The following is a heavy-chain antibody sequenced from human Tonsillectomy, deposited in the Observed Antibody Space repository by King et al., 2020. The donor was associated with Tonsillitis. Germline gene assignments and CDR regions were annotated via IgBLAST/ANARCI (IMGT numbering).Heavy chain of an antibody. CDR1: GFTFSSYA. CDR3: AKRLVSLGMIAPRD. CDR2: ISGSGGRA. J-gene: IGHJ4*02. Sequence: VQLVESGGGLVQPGGSLRLSCAASGFTFSSYAMSWVRQAPGNGLEWVSAISGSGGRAYYADSGKGRFTISRDNSKNTLYLQMNSLRAEDTAVYYCAKRLVSLGMIAPRDWGQGTLVTVSS. D-gene: IGHD2-21*01. V-gene: IGHV3-23*04.